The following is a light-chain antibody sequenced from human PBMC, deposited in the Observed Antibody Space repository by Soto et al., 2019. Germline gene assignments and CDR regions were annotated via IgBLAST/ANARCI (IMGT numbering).Light chain of an antibody. CDR1: QSISSW. J-gene: IGKJ2*01. V-gene: IGKV1-5*01. CDR3: QHYNSYSPT. Sequence: DIQMTQSPSTLSASVGDRVTITCRASQSISSWLAWYQQKPGKAPKLLIHDASSLDVGFPSRFSGSGSGTEFTLTISSLQPDDFATYYCQHYNSYSPTFGQGTKVEIK. CDR2: DAS.